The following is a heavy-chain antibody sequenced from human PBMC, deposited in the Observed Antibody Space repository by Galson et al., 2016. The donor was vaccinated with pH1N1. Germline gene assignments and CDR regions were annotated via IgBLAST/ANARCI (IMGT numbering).Heavy chain of an antibody. J-gene: IGHJ3*01. CDR3: GRNPAFVGGAIDV. CDR1: GFSLTTSGMR. CDR2: IEWDDDQ. D-gene: IGHD2-15*01. Sequence: PALVKPTQTLTLTCTFSGFSLTTSGMRVSWIRQPPGQALEWLARIEWDDDQFYSTSLKTRLTISKDTSKTQVVPTMTNMDPVDTATYYCGRNPAFVGGAIDVWGQGTMVTVSS. V-gene: IGHV2-70*04.